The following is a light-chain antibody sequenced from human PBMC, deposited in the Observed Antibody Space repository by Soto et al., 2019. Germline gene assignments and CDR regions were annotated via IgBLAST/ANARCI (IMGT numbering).Light chain of an antibody. CDR2: EDT. CDR1: SSDVGTYNL. CDR3: CSYAGSSTVV. Sequence: QSVLTQPASVSGSPGQSVTISCTGTSSDVGTYNLVSWYQHHPGKAPRFMIYEDTKRPSGVSDRFSGSKSGNTASLTISGLQAEDEADYYCCSYAGSSTVVFGGGTKLTVL. V-gene: IGLV2-23*01. J-gene: IGLJ3*02.